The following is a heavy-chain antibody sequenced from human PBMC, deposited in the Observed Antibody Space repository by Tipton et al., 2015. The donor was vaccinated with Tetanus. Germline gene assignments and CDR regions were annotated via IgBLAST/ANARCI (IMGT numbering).Heavy chain of an antibody. Sequence: TLSLTCAVYGASFSDYYWSWIRQAPDKGLEWLGGVIYDGTSYYNPSLYSRLKISLDTSMNQVSLTLTSVTAADTALYYCARGVPYSTTMGSDWFDPWGQGTLVTVSS. CDR2: VIYDGTS. V-gene: IGHV4-34*01. D-gene: IGHD2-2*01. J-gene: IGHJ5*02. CDR1: GASFSDYY. CDR3: ARGVPYSTTMGSDWFDP.